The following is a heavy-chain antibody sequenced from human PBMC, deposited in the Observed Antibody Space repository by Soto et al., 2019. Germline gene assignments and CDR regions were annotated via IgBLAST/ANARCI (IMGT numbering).Heavy chain of an antibody. Sequence: QVQLVQSGAEVKKPGSSVKVSCKASGGTFSSYAISWVRQAPGQGLEWMGGIIPIFGTANYAQKFQGRVTITADESTSTAYMERSSLRSEDTAVYYGARDDSLGWFDPWGQGTLVTVSS. J-gene: IGHJ5*02. CDR3: ARDDSLGWFDP. CDR2: IIPIFGTA. CDR1: GGTFSSYA. V-gene: IGHV1-69*01. D-gene: IGHD7-27*01.